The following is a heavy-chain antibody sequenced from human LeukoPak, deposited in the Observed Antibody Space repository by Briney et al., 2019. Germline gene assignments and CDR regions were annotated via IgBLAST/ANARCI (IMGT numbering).Heavy chain of an antibody. V-gene: IGHV3-74*01. CDR1: GFAFSSYW. D-gene: IGHD2-8*01. J-gene: IGHJ2*01. CDR2: INIDGSII. Sequence: PGGSLRLSCSASGFAFSSYWMHRVRQVPGKGLVWVSRINIDGSIITYADSVKGRFTISRDNAKDTLYVQMNSLRAEDTAVYYCARELRDYWYFDLWGRGTLVTVSS. CDR3: ARELRDYWYFDL.